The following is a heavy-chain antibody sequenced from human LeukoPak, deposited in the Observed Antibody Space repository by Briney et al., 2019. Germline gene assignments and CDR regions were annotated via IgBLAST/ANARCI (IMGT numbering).Heavy chain of an antibody. CDR1: GYTFTDYY. CDR2: VDPEDGET. Sequence: ASVKISCKGSGYTFTDYYMHWVQQAPGKGLEWMGLVDPEDGETIYAEKFQGRVTITADTSTDTAYMELSSLRSEDTAVYYCATVGAVAGNVDYWGQGTLVTVSS. J-gene: IGHJ4*02. CDR3: ATVGAVAGNVDY. D-gene: IGHD6-19*01. V-gene: IGHV1-69-2*01.